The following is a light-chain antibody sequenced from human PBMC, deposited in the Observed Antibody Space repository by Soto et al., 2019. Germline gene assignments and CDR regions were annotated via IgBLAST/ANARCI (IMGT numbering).Light chain of an antibody. CDR1: QSVNRD. CDR2: GAS. CDR3: QQYNNWPPLT. Sequence: EIVMTQSPATLSVSPGERATLSCRASQSVNRDLAWYQQTPGQAPRLLIYGASSRASGVPARFSGSGSGTEFTLTLNGLQSEDSAVYYCQQYNNWPPLTFGGGTKVEIK. J-gene: IGKJ4*01. V-gene: IGKV3-15*01.